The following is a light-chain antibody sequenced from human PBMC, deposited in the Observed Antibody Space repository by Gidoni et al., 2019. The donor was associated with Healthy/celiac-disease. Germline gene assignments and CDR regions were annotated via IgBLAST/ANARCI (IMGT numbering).Light chain of an antibody. CDR1: NIGSKS. CDR2: YDS. J-gene: IGLJ2*01. V-gene: IGLV3-21*04. CDR3: QVWDS. Sequence: SYVLTQPPSVSVAPGKTARITCGGNNIGSKSVHWYQQKPGQAPVMVIYYDSDRPSGIPERFSGSNSGNTATLTISRVEAGDEADYYCQVWDSVGGGTKLTVL.